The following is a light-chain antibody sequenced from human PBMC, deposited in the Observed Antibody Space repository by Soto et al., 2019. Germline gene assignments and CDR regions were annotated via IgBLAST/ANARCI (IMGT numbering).Light chain of an antibody. CDR3: QQIYSAPLT. V-gene: IGKV1-39*01. Sequence: DIQMTQSPSSLSASVGDRVTITCRASQSITTYLNWYRQKPGKAPKLLIYAASSLQSGVPSRFIGSGSSAEFTLSISSLQPEDFAADFCQQIYSAPLTFGGGTKVEIK. CDR1: QSITTY. CDR2: AAS. J-gene: IGKJ4*01.